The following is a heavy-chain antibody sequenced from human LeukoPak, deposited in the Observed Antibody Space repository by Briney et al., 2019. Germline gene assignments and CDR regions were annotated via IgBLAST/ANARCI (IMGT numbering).Heavy chain of an antibody. V-gene: IGHV1-18*01. Sequence: ASVKVSCKASGYTFTSYGISWVRQAPGQGLEWMGWISAYNGNTNYAQKLQGRVTMTTDTSTSTAYMELRSLRSDGTAVYYCARTAAANILAAFDIWGQGTMVTVSS. CDR2: ISAYNGNT. D-gene: IGHD6-13*01. CDR3: ARTAAANILAAFDI. J-gene: IGHJ3*02. CDR1: GYTFTSYG.